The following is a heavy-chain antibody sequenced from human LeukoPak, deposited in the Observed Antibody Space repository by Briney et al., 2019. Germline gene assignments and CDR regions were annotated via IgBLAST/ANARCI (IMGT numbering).Heavy chain of an antibody. CDR2: ISSSSSYI. CDR1: GFTFSSYS. V-gene: IGHV3-21*01. CDR3: ARDRITMVRGQFDP. Sequence: GRSLRLSCAASGFTFSSYSMNWVRQAPGKGLEWVSSISSSSSYIYYADSVKGRFTISRDNAKNSLYLQMNSLRAEDTAVYYCARDRITMVRGQFDPWGQGTLVTVSS. D-gene: IGHD3-10*01. J-gene: IGHJ5*02.